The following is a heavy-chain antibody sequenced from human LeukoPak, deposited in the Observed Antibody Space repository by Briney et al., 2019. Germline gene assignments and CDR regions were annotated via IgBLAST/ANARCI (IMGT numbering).Heavy chain of an antibody. Sequence: SETLSLTCTVSGGSISSGDYYWSWIRQPPGKGLEWIGYIYYSGSTYYNPSLKSRVTISVDTSTNQFSLKLSSVTAADTAVYYCARDVVLDAFDIWGQGTMVTVSS. J-gene: IGHJ3*02. V-gene: IGHV4-30-4*01. D-gene: IGHD2-21*01. CDR1: GGSISSGDYY. CDR3: ARDVVLDAFDI. CDR2: IYYSGST.